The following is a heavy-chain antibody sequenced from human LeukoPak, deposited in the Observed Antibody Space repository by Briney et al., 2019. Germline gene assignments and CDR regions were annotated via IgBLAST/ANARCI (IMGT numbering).Heavy chain of an antibody. J-gene: IGHJ4*02. Sequence: PGGSLRLSCAASGFTLSSYTMTWVRQAPGKGLEWVSSISSSSSYIYYADSVKGRFTISRDNAKNSLYLQMNSLRAEDTAIYYCAKEYTGTFSPFPSYFDNWGQGTLVTVSS. V-gene: IGHV3-21*04. CDR2: ISSSSSYI. CDR3: AKEYTGTFSPFPSYFDN. D-gene: IGHD1-26*01. CDR1: GFTLSSYT.